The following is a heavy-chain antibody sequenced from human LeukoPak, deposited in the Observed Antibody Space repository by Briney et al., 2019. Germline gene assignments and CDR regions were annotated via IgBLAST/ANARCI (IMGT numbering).Heavy chain of an antibody. D-gene: IGHD5-24*01. J-gene: IGHJ4*02. CDR3: ARLWSGYNFDY. V-gene: IGHV4-38-2*01. CDR2: LYYTGSA. Sequence: SETLSLTCGVSGYSISSGFYWGWIRQPPGKGLQWIGSLYYTGSAEYNPSLKSRLTMSMDKSKNQFSLKLTSVTAADTAVYYCARLWSGYNFDYWGQGTLVTVSS. CDR1: GYSISSGFY.